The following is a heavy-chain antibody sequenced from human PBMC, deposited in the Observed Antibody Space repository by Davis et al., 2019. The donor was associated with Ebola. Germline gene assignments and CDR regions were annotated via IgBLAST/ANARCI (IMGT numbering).Heavy chain of an antibody. CDR3: AKKPGGVVVAATPAFDY. Sequence: AASVKVSCKASGYTFTDYYMHWVRQAPGQGLEWMGRINPNSGGTNYAQKFQGRVTMTRDTSISTAYVELSRLRSDDTAVYYGAKKPGGVVVAATPAFDYWGQGTLVTVSS. V-gene: IGHV1-2*06. D-gene: IGHD2-15*01. CDR2: INPNSGGT. J-gene: IGHJ4*02. CDR1: GYTFTDYY.